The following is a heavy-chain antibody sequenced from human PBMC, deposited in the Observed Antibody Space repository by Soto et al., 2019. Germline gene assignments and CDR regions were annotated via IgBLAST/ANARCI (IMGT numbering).Heavy chain of an antibody. J-gene: IGHJ6*03. CDR3: ARGLIVWFGELSRRGGYYYYMDF. CDR1: GGSFSGYQ. V-gene: IGHV4-34*01. D-gene: IGHD3-10*01. Sequence: QVQLQQWGAGLLKPSETLSLTCAVYGGSFSGYQWSWIRQTPGKGLEWIGEINDSGNINYNPSLKSRVTILVDTAKKQISLKLSSVTAADTAVYYCARGLIVWFGELSRRGGYYYYMDFWGKGTTVTVSS. CDR2: INDSGNI.